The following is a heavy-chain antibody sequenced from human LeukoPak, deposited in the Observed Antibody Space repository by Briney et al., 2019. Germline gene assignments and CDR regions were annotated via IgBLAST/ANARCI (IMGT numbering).Heavy chain of an antibody. Sequence: SETLSLTCTVSGGSISSYYWSWIRQPAGKGLEWIGRIYTSGSTNYNPSLKSRVTMSVDTSKNQFSLKLSSVTAADTAVYYCASVPLGYSYGFFFYWGQGTLVNVSS. CDR3: ASVPLGYSYGFFFY. CDR2: IYTSGST. V-gene: IGHV4-4*07. CDR1: GGSISSYY. D-gene: IGHD5-18*01. J-gene: IGHJ4*02.